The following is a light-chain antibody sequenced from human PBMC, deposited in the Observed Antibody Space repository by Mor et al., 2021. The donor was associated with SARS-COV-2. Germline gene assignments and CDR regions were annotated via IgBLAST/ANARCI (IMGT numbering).Light chain of an antibody. CDR3: QQSYSFSPFT. CDR2: AAS. Sequence: RAPSLLIFAASSLQRGVPSRFSGRGSGTNFTLTISRLKPDDFATYYCQQSYSFSPFTFGPGTKVDVK. V-gene: IGKV1-39*01. J-gene: IGKJ3*01.